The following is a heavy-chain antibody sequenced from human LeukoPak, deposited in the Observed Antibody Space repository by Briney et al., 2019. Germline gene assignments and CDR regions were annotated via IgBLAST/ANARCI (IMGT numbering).Heavy chain of an antibody. J-gene: IGHJ4*02. CDR2: ISGSGGST. Sequence: GGSLRPSCAASGFTFSSYAMSWVRQAPGKGLEWVSAISGSGGSTYYADSVKGRYTISRDNSKNTLYLQMNSLRAEDTAVYYCAKEIHYGSGSPIDYWGQGTLVTVSS. D-gene: IGHD3-10*01. CDR1: GFTFSSYA. V-gene: IGHV3-23*01. CDR3: AKEIHYGSGSPIDY.